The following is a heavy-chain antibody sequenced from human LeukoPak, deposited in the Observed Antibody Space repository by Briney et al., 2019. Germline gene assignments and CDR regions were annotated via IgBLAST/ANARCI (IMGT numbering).Heavy chain of an antibody. CDR2: IHHSEDT. CDR1: GGSIRSGDYY. V-gene: IGHV4-30-4*01. Sequence: SETLSLTCTVSGGSIRSGDYYWTWIRQPPGKGLEWIGYIHHSEDTYSNPSLKSRLTISIDTPKKQFSLRLSSVTAADTAVYYCARASRTTKGFHIWGQGTMVTVFS. J-gene: IGHJ3*02. D-gene: IGHD1-1*01. CDR3: ARASRTTKGFHI.